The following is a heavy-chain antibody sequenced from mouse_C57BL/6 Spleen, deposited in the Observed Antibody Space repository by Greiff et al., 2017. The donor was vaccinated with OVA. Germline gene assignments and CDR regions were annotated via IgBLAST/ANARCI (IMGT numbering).Heavy chain of an antibody. CDR1: GYTFTDYY. D-gene: IGHD1-1*02. CDR3: ARRWEYFDY. CDR2: INPYNGGT. J-gene: IGHJ2*01. V-gene: IGHV1-19*01. Sequence: VQLKESGPVLVKPGASVKMSCKASGYTFTDYYMNWVKQSHGKSLEWIGVINPYNGGTSYNQKFKGKATLTVDKSSSTAYMELNSLTSEDSAVYYCARRWEYFDYWGQGTTLTVSS.